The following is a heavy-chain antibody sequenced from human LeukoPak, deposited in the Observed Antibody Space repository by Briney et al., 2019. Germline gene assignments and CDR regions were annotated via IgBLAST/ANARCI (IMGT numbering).Heavy chain of an antibody. Sequence: GGSLRLSCVVSGFTFSNYWMSWVRQAPGKWLEWVANIKQDGSEKHYVDSVKGRFTISRDNAKNSLYLQMNSLGAEDTAVYYCARDNYYGSGSFYKRAYYFDYWGQGTLVTVSS. CDR2: IKQDGSEK. D-gene: IGHD3-10*01. CDR1: GFTFSNYW. V-gene: IGHV3-7*01. CDR3: ARDNYYGSGSFYKRAYYFDY. J-gene: IGHJ4*02.